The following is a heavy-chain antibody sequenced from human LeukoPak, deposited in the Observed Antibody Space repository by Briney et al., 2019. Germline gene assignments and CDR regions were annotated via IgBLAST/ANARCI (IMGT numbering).Heavy chain of an antibody. CDR3: ETGIAVAGGFYYFDY. J-gene: IGHJ4*02. V-gene: IGHV3-48*03. Sequence: QPGGSLRLSCAASGFTFSSYEMNWVRQAPGEGLEWVSYISSSGSTIYYADSVKGRFTISRDNAKNSLYLQMNSLRAEDTAVYYCETGIAVAGGFYYFDYWGQGTLVTVSS. D-gene: IGHD6-19*01. CDR1: GFTFSSYE. CDR2: ISSSGSTI.